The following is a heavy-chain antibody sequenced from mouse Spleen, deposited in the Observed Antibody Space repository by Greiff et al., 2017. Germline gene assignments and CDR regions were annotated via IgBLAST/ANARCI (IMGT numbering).Heavy chain of an antibody. V-gene: IGHV1-42*01. D-gene: IGHD4-1*01. CDR3: ARRDWDGAMDY. J-gene: IGHJ4*01. CDR1: GYSFTGYY. CDR2: INPSTGGT. Sequence: VQLQQSGAELVRPGVSVKISCKASGYSFTGYYMNWVKQSPEKSLEWIGEINPSTGGTTYNQKFKAKATLTVDKSSSTAYMQLKSLTSEDSAVYYCARRDWDGAMDYWGQGTSVTVSS.